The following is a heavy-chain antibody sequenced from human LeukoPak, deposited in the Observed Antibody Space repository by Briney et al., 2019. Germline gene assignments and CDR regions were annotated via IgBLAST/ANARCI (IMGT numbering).Heavy chain of an antibody. J-gene: IGHJ5*02. CDR3: YCSGGTCYSEGAA. CDR2: TYYRSKWYN. Sequence: SQTLSLTCAVSGDIVSRNSVTWNWIRQSPSRGLEWLGRTYYRSKWYNDYAASVKSRITINADTSKNQFSLQLNSVTPEDTAVYYCYCSGGTCYSEGAAWGQGTLVTVSS. CDR1: GDIVSRNSVT. V-gene: IGHV6-1*01. D-gene: IGHD2-15*01.